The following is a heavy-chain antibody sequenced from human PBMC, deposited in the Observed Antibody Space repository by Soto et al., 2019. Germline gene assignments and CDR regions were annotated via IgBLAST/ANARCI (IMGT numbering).Heavy chain of an antibody. CDR2: IYYSGST. Sequence: SETLSLTCTVSGGSISSYYWSWIRQPPGKGPEWIGYIYYSGSTNYNPSLKSRVTISVDTSKNQFSLKLSSVTAADTAVYYCARDGHGYCSSTSCYTDYYYGMDVWGQGTTVTVSS. V-gene: IGHV4-59*01. J-gene: IGHJ6*02. D-gene: IGHD2-2*02. CDR1: GGSISSYY. CDR3: ARDGHGYCSSTSCYTDYYYGMDV.